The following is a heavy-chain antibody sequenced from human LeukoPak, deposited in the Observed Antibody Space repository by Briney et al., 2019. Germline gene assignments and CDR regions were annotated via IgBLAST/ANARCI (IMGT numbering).Heavy chain of an antibody. CDR1: GFTFRSST. Sequence: GGSLRLSCGASGFTFRSSTMSWVCQAPGKGLEWVSAISRSDDNTYYADSVKGRFTIFRDSSENILYLYVSSLRAEDTAIYYCANHPGGSFDYWGQGTLVTVSS. CDR3: ANHPGGSFDY. V-gene: IGHV3-23*01. CDR2: ISRSDDNT. J-gene: IGHJ4*02. D-gene: IGHD3-16*01.